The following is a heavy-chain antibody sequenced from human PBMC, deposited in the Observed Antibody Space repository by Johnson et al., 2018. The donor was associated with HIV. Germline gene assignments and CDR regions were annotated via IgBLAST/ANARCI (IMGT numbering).Heavy chain of an antibody. Sequence: QVQLVESGGGLVKPGGSLRLSCVASGFTFKDHYMSWIRQAPGKGLEWVSYISSSDSSIYYADSVKGRFTISRDNAKNSLYLQMNSLRAEDTAVYYCARGGSSGWLGRAFDIWGQGTMVTVSS. CDR2: ISSSDSSI. D-gene: IGHD6-19*01. CDR1: GFTFKDHY. V-gene: IGHV3-11*04. J-gene: IGHJ3*02. CDR3: ARGGSSGWLGRAFDI.